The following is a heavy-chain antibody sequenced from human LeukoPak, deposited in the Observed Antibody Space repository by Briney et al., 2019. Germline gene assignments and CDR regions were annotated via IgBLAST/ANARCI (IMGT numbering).Heavy chain of an antibody. D-gene: IGHD1-26*01. CDR1: GFTFRSYV. Sequence: GGSLRLSCAASGFTFRSYVMYWVRQAPGKGLEWVAIISYGGDNKYYADSVEGRFTISRDNSKNTLYLQMNSLRAEDTAVYYCAKPALLVGATIYFDYWGQGTLVTVSS. V-gene: IGHV3-30*04. CDR3: AKPALLVGATIYFDY. CDR2: ISYGGDNK. J-gene: IGHJ4*02.